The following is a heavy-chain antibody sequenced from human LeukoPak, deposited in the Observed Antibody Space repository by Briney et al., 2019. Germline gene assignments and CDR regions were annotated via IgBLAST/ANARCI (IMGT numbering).Heavy chain of an antibody. V-gene: IGHV3-48*01. CDR2: ISSSSSTI. CDR1: GFTFSSYS. Sequence: PGGSLRLSCAASGFTFSSYSMNWVRQAPGKGLEWVSYISSSSSTIYYADSVKGRFTISRDNAKNSLYLQMNSLRAEDTAVYYCAGAFYDFLTGYPAYFDYWGQGTLVTVSS. CDR3: AGAFYDFLTGYPAYFDY. J-gene: IGHJ4*02. D-gene: IGHD3-9*01.